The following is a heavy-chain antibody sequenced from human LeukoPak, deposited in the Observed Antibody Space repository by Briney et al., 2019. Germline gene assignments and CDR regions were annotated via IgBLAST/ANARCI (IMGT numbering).Heavy chain of an antibody. Sequence: SETLSLTCTVSGGSISSSSYYWGWIRQPPGRGLEWIGSIYYSGSTYYNPSLKSRVTISVDTSKNQFSLKLSSVTAADTAVYYSIRGRYYYYYMDVWGKGTKVTISS. J-gene: IGHJ6*03. CDR3: IRGRYYYYYMDV. CDR1: GGSISSSSYY. D-gene: IGHD4-17*01. V-gene: IGHV4-39*01. CDR2: IYYSGST.